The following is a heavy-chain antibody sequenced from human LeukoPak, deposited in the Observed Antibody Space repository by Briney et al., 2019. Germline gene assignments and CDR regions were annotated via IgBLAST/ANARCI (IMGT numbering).Heavy chain of an antibody. J-gene: IGHJ4*02. D-gene: IGHD5-12*01. V-gene: IGHV3-74*01. CDR1: GFTFSSYW. Sequence: GGSLRLSCAASGFTFSSYWMHWVRPAPGKGRVWVSRINSDGSSTSYADSVKGRFTISRDNAKNTLYLQMNSLRAEDTAVYYCARAYSGYDNLDYWGQGTLVTVSS. CDR3: ARAYSGYDNLDY. CDR2: INSDGSST.